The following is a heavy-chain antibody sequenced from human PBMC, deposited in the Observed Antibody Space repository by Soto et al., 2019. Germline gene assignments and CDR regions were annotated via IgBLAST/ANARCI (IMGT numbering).Heavy chain of an antibody. Sequence: QVQLQESGPGLVKPSGTLSLTCAVSGGSISSSNWWSWVRQPPGKGLGWIGEIYHSGSTNYNPSPKRRVTISVDKSKNQFSRKLSSVTAADTAVYYCARVAVAGTRYDNWGQGTLVTVSS. CDR3: ARVAVAGTRYDN. J-gene: IGHJ4*02. CDR1: GGSISSSNW. CDR2: IYHSGST. D-gene: IGHD6-19*01. V-gene: IGHV4-4*02.